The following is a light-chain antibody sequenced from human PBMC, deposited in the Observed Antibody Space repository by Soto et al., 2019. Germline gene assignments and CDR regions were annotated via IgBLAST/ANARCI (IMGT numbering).Light chain of an antibody. CDR3: QQYRT. CDR1: QSVSSSS. V-gene: IGKV3-20*01. CDR2: EAS. J-gene: IGKJ1*01. Sequence: EILLTQSPGTLSLSPGERATLSCRASQSVSSSSLAWYQQNPGQAPRLLIYEASSRATGIPDRFSGSGSGTDFTLTISRLEPEDFAVYYCQQYRTFGQGTKVDI.